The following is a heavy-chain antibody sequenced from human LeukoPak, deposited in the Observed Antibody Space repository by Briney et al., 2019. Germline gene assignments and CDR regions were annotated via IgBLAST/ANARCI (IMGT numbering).Heavy chain of an antibody. D-gene: IGHD1-26*01. Sequence: PSETLYLTCTVSGGSISSYYWSWIRQPAGKGLEWIGRIYASGSTNYNPSLKSRVTMSVDTSKSQFSLKLISVTAADTAVYYCARDPRGIVGANHNWFDPWGQGTLVTVSS. J-gene: IGHJ5*02. CDR1: GGSISSYY. V-gene: IGHV4-4*07. CDR3: ARDPRGIVGANHNWFDP. CDR2: IYASGST.